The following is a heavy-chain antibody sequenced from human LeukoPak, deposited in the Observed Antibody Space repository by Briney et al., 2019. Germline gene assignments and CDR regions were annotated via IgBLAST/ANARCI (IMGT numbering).Heavy chain of an antibody. J-gene: IGHJ1*01. V-gene: IGHV3-74*01. CDR3: ATGNYYDSRGYYTFGH. D-gene: IGHD3-22*01. CDR2: INGDGSTT. Sequence: GGSLRLSCAASGFTFSRYWMHWVRQAPGKGLVWVSRINGDGSTTSYADSVKGGFTISRDNAKNTLYLQMNSLRAEDTAVYYCATGNYYDSRGYYTFGHWGQGALVTVSS. CDR1: GFTFSRYW.